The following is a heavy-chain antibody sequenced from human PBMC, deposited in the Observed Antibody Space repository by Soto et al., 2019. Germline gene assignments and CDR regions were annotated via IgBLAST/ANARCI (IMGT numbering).Heavy chain of an antibody. CDR3: ARGPVVVVPDDMFTRHNGFDP. CDR1: GGTFRTYS. Sequence: QVQLVQSGAEVREPGSSVKVSCKASGGTFRTYSITWVRQAPGQGLEWMGKINPILDIANYAQKFQGRVTITADKATSIAYKELNSLRSEDTAVYYCARGPVVVVPDDMFTRHNGFDPWGQGTRVTVSP. V-gene: IGHV1-69*02. D-gene: IGHD2-2*01. CDR2: INPILDIA. J-gene: IGHJ5*02.